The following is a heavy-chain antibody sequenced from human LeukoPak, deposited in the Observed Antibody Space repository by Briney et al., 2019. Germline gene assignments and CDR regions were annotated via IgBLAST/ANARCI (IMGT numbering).Heavy chain of an antibody. V-gene: IGHV4-59*12. Sequence: SETLSVTCTVSGDSIRSYYWSWIRQPPGKGLEWIGNIHYSGSTKYSSSLKSRVTISVDTSNNQFSLRVTSLTAADTAVYYCARLGALHDAFDVWGQGTLVTVSS. J-gene: IGHJ3*01. CDR1: GDSIRSYY. D-gene: IGHD3-16*01. CDR2: IHYSGST. CDR3: ARLGALHDAFDV.